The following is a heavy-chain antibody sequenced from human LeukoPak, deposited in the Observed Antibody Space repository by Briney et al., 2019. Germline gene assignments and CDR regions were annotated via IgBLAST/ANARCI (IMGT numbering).Heavy chain of an antibody. CDR2: INPNSGGT. D-gene: IGHD3-9*01. V-gene: IGHV1-2*02. Sequence: ASVKVSCKASGGTFSSYAISWVRQAPGQGLEWMGWINPNSGGTNYAQKFQGRVTMTRDTSISTAYMELSRLRSDDTAVYYCARRGPYYDILTGPMDVWGQGTTVTVSS. J-gene: IGHJ6*02. CDR3: ARRGPYYDILTGPMDV. CDR1: GGTFSSYA.